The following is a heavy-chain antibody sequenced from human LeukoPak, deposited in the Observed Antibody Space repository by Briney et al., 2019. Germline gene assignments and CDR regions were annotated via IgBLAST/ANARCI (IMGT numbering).Heavy chain of an antibody. CDR1: GGTFSSYA. J-gene: IGHJ4*02. D-gene: IGHD1-26*01. CDR2: ISAYNGNT. CDR3: ARDRRGSLQGY. Sequence: ASVKVSCKASGGTFSSYAISWVRQAPGQGLEWMGWISAYNGNTNYAQKLQGRVTMTTDTSTSTAYMELRSLRSDDTAVYYCARDRRGSLQGYWGQGTLVTVSS. V-gene: IGHV1-18*01.